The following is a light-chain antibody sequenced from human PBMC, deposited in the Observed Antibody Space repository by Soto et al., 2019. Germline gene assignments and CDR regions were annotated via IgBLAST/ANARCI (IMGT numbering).Light chain of an antibody. CDR1: SSNIGNNN. Sequence: QSVLTQPPSASATPGQRVTISCSGSSSNIGNNNAYWYQHVPGTAPKLIIHHNTLRPSWFPDRFSGSKSGTSPSLAISGLQSDDDSDYYCAAWDDSLGAVVFGGGTKLTVL. CDR2: HNT. J-gene: IGLJ2*01. CDR3: AAWDDSLGAVV. V-gene: IGLV1-47*02.